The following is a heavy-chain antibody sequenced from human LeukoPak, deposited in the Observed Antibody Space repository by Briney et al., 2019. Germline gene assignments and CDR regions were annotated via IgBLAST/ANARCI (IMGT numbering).Heavy chain of an antibody. J-gene: IGHJ5*02. V-gene: IGHV3-30*18. CDR1: GFTFSSYA. D-gene: IGHD6-13*01. CDR2: ISNDGSDK. Sequence: AGGSLRLSCAASGFTFSSYAMSWVRQAPGKGLEWVAVISNDGSDKCYADSVKGRFTISRDNSKNTLYLQMNSLRAEDTAVYYCAKGAAAGTVYNWFDPWGQGTLVTVSS. CDR3: AKGAAAGTVYNWFDP.